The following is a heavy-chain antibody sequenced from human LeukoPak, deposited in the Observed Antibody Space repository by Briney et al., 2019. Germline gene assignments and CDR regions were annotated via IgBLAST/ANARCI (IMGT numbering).Heavy chain of an antibody. Sequence: GGSLRLSCAASGFTFSNNAMHWVRQAPGKGLEWVSSIIGGGGETYYVDSVKGRFIISRDNSKNTLYLQMNSLRAEDTAVYYCAKDRGYSFDYWGQGTLVTVSS. J-gene: IGHJ4*02. CDR3: AKDRGYSFDY. V-gene: IGHV3-23*01. CDR2: IIGGGGET. CDR1: GFTFSNNA. D-gene: IGHD5-18*01.